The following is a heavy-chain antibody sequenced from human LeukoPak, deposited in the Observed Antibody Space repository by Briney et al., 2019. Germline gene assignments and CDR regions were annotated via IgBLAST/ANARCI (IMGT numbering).Heavy chain of an antibody. CDR3: AREIVDTAMVRGGFDY. V-gene: IGHV6-1*01. D-gene: IGHD5-18*01. J-gene: IGHJ4*02. Sequence: SQTLSLTCAISGDSVSSNSAAWNWLRQSPSRGLEWLGRTYYRSKWYNDYAVSVESRITINPDTSKNQFSLQLNSVTPEDTAVYYCAREIVDTAMVRGGFDYWGQGTLVTVSS. CDR1: GDSVSSNSAA. CDR2: TYYRSKWYN.